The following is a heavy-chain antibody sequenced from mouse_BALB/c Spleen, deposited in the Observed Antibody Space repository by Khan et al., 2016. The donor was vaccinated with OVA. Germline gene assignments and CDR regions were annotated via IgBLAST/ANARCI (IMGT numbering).Heavy chain of an antibody. V-gene: IGHV1-77*01. CDR3: AGGGWDVFAY. Sequence: QVQLQQSGPELVKPGASVKMSCKASGYTFTDYVMNWVRQRNGQGLEWIGQINPGSDSTQYNEKFKGKATLTADRSSSTAYMQLSSLTSADSAVFYCAGGGWDVFAYWGQGTPVTVSA. J-gene: IGHJ3*01. D-gene: IGHD4-1*01. CDR2: INPGSDST. CDR1: GYTFTDYV.